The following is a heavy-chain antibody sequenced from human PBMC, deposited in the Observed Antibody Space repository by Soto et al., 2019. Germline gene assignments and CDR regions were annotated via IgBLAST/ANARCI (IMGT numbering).Heavy chain of an antibody. J-gene: IGHJ5*02. CDR3: ARGGLKGPPVVTLWFEP. V-gene: IGHV1-69*01. CDR1: GGTFSSYA. Sequence: QVQLVQSGAEVKKPRSSVKVSCKASGGTFSSYAITWGRQAPGQGLEWMGGIIPFFGTANYAEKFQGRVTITADESTSPAHTVLSSLRSEDTAVYYSARGGLKGPPVVTLWFEPGGQGTLVTVSS. D-gene: IGHD2-21*02. CDR2: IIPFFGTA.